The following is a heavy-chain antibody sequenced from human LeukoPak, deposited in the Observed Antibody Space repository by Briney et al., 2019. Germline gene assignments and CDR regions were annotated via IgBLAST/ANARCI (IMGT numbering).Heavy chain of an antibody. CDR3: ASQLVFRSPFDY. CDR1: GFTFSAYS. Sequence: GGSLRLSCAASGFTFSAYSMNWVRQAPGKGLEWVSYISSSSSTIFYANSVKGRFTISRDNAKNSLYLQMNSLRDEDTAVYYCASQLVFRSPFDYWGQGTLVTVSS. V-gene: IGHV3-48*02. CDR2: ISSSSSTI. J-gene: IGHJ4*02.